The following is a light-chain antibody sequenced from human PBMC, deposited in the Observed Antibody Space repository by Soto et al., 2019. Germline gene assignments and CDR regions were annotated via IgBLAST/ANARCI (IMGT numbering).Light chain of an antibody. CDR1: QPIKTW. V-gene: IGKV1-12*02. J-gene: IGKJ3*01. Sequence: DIQLPQSPASVSAAVGDRINISCRASQPIKTWLAWYQQKPVKGPILLLYNASTLETGGPSRFSGRGSGTDFTLTISSLQPEDDAMYSCQHAASFPCTFGPGAKV. CDR2: NAS. CDR3: QHAASFPCT.